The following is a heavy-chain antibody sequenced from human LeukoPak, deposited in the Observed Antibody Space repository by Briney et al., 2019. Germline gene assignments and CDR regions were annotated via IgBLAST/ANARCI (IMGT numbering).Heavy chain of an antibody. V-gene: IGHV4-61*01. CDR3: ARGSITGTTGWFDP. Sequence: PSETLSLTCTVSGGSISSDNYYWSWIRQPPGKGLEWIGYIYYSGSTNYNPSLKSRVTISVDTSKNQFSLKLSSVTAADTAVYYCARGSITGTTGWFDPWGQGTLVTVSS. CDR1: GGSISSDNYY. D-gene: IGHD1-7*01. J-gene: IGHJ5*02. CDR2: IYYSGST.